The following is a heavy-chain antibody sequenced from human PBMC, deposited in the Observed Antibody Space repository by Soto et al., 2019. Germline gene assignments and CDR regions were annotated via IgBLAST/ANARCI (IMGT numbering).Heavy chain of an antibody. CDR1: GFTFNSYW. CDR2: IKQDGGEK. D-gene: IGHD3-10*01. CDR3: ARGSKDSYPGSRVFDL. J-gene: IGHJ4*02. V-gene: IGHV3-7*03. Sequence: GGSLRLSCAASGFTFNSYWMSWVRQTPGKGLEWVANIKQDGGEKHYVDPVKGRFTISRDNAKNSLHLQMNSLRVEDSAVYYCARGSKDSYPGSRVFDLWGRGTLVTVSS.